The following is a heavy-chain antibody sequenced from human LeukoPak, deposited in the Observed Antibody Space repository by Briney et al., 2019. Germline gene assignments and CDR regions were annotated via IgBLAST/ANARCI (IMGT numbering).Heavy chain of an antibody. V-gene: IGHV3-23*01. Sequence: RGSLRLSCAASGFTLSSYAMSWVRQAPGKGLEWVSAISDSGGSTYYADSVKGRFTISRDNSKNTLYLQMNSLRAEDTAVYYCAKDTLEYSSGRPNDYWGQGTLFTVSS. CDR3: AKDTLEYSSGRPNDY. J-gene: IGHJ4*02. CDR1: GFTLSSYA. D-gene: IGHD6-19*01. CDR2: ISDSGGST.